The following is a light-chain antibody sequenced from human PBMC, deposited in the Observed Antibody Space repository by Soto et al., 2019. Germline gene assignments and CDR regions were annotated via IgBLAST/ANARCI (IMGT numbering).Light chain of an antibody. Sequence: EIVLTQSPGTLSLSPGERATLSCRASQSVSNNYLAWYQQKPGQAPRPLIYGASTRAIGIPARFSGSGSGTEFTLTISSLQSEDFAVYYCQQYNNWPPWTFGQGTKVDIK. V-gene: IGKV3-15*01. CDR3: QQYNNWPPWT. CDR2: GAS. CDR1: QSVSNN. J-gene: IGKJ1*01.